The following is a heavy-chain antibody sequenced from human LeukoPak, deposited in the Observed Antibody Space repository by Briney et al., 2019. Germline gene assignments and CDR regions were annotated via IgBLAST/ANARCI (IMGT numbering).Heavy chain of an antibody. Sequence: PGGSLRLSCAASGFTFSSYEMNWVRQAPGKGLEWVSYISSSGSTIYYADSVKGRFTISRDNAKNSLYLQMNSLRAEDTAVYYCASRTGYSSSQYYYYMDVWGKGTTVTISS. V-gene: IGHV3-48*03. CDR1: GFTFSSYE. CDR2: ISSSGSTI. J-gene: IGHJ6*03. D-gene: IGHD6-13*01. CDR3: ASRTGYSSSQYYYYMDV.